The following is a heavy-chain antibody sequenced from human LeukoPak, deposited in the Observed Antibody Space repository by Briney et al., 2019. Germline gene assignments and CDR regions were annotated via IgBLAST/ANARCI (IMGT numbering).Heavy chain of an antibody. J-gene: IGHJ5*02. CDR1: GYTFSGYY. D-gene: IGHD3-10*01. V-gene: IGHV1-2*02. CDR3: ARPLRVTMIRGAAFRASSDFDP. Sequence: GASLKVSCKASGYTFSGYYIHWVRQTPGEGLEWMGWINPNTGGTKYAQRFQDRVTMTRDTSISTAYMEVSRLRYDDTAVYYCARPLRVTMIRGAAFRASSDFDPWGQGTLVTVSS. CDR2: INPNTGGT.